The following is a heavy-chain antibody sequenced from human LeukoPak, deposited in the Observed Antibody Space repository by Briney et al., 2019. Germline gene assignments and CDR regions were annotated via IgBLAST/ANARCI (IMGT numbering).Heavy chain of an antibody. CDR1: GGTFSSYA. V-gene: IGHV1-69*05. CDR3: ARCRNDFWSGWDTYYYYYMDV. CDR2: IIPIFGTA. D-gene: IGHD3-3*01. Sequence: GASVKVSCKASGGTFSSYAISWVRQAPGQGLEWMGGIIPIFGTANYAQKFQGRVTITTDESTSTAYMELSSLRSEDTAVYYCARCRNDFWSGWDTYYYYYMDVWGKGTTVTVSS. J-gene: IGHJ6*03.